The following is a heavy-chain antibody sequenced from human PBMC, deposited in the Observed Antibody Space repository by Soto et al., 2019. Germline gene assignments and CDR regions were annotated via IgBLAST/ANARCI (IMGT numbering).Heavy chain of an antibody. D-gene: IGHD4-17*01. CDR2: ISYDGNNK. Sequence: QRHLVESGGGVVQPGRSLRLSCAASGFSFSSYGMHWVRQAPGKGLEWVAVISYDGNNKYYADSVKGRFTISRDNFKNTLYLQMDSLRAEDTAMYYCAKDHLETTVTTPSYWGQGTLVTVSS. CDR3: AKDHLETTVTTPSY. J-gene: IGHJ4*02. V-gene: IGHV3-30*18. CDR1: GFSFSSYG.